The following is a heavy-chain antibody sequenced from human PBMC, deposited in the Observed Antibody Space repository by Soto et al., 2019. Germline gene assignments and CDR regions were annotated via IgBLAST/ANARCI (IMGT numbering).Heavy chain of an antibody. Sequence: QVQLQESGPGLVKPSQTLSLTCTVSGGSISSGGYYWSWIRQHPGKVLEWIGYIYYSGSTYYNPSLKSRVTISVDTSKNQCSLKLSSVTAADTAVYYCAVTMIVDSWFDPWGQGTLVTVSS. CDR1: GGSISSGGYY. CDR2: IYYSGST. CDR3: AVTMIVDSWFDP. V-gene: IGHV4-31*03. D-gene: IGHD3-22*01. J-gene: IGHJ5*02.